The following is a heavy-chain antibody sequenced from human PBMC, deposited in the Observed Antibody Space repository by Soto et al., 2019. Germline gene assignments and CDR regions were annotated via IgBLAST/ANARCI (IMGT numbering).Heavy chain of an antibody. V-gene: IGHV3-53*01. D-gene: IGHD3-3*02. CDR3: SRETINIFRVSASVVEVLLHRSTDL. J-gene: IGHJ2*01. CDR2: IYSGGST. Sequence: GKGLGWVSVIYSGGSTHYADSVKGRFTISRDSSKNTLYLQMNSLRSEDTAIYYCSRETINIFRVSASVVEVLLHRSTDL.